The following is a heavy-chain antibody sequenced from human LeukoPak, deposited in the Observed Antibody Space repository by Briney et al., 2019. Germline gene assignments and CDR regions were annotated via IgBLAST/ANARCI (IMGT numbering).Heavy chain of an antibody. CDR3: AREVVVVATDWFDP. D-gene: IGHD2-15*01. J-gene: IGHJ5*02. Sequence: SGGSLRLSCAASGFTFSNYSMNWVRQAPGKGLEWVSYISSSSTIYYADSVKGRFTISRDNAKNSLYLQMNSLRDEDTAVYYCAREVVVVATDWFDPWGQGTLVTVSS. CDR2: ISSSSTI. V-gene: IGHV3-48*02. CDR1: GFTFSNYS.